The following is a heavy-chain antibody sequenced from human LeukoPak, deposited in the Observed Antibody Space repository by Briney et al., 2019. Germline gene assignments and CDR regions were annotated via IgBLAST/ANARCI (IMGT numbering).Heavy chain of an antibody. D-gene: IGHD5-18*01. CDR2: ISGYNGNT. J-gene: IGHJ3*02. V-gene: IGHV1-18*01. CDR3: ARALDTAMETADDAFDI. CDR1: GYTFTSYG. Sequence: ASVKVSCKASGYTFTSYGISWVRQAPGQGLEWMGWISGYNGNTNYAQNLQGRVTMTTDTSTSTVYMELRSLRSDDTAVYYCARALDTAMETADDAFDIWGQGTMVTVSS.